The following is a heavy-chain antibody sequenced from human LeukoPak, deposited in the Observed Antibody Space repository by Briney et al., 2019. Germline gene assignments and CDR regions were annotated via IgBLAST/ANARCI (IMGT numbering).Heavy chain of an antibody. D-gene: IGHD6-13*01. CDR1: GGSFSGYY. Sequence: NPSETLSLTCAVYGGSFSGYYWSWIRQPPGKGLEWIGEIYHSGSTNYNPSLKSRVTISVDKSKNQFSLKLSSVTAADTAVYYCARVARVSPFDPWGQGTLVTVSS. J-gene: IGHJ5*02. V-gene: IGHV4-34*01. CDR3: ARVARVSPFDP. CDR2: IYHSGST.